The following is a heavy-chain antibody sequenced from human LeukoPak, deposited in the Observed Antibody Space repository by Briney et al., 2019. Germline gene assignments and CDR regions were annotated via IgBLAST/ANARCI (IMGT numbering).Heavy chain of an antibody. CDR1: GFTFSIYS. V-gene: IGHV3-48*02. CDR2: ISSSGTI. CDR3: ARSSSSWDYFDY. D-gene: IGHD6-13*01. Sequence: PGGSLRLSCAASGFTFSIYSMNWVRQAPGKGLEWVSYISSSGTIYYADSVKGRFTISRDNAKNSLYLQMNSLRDEDTAVYYCARSSSSWDYFDYWGQGTLVTVSS. J-gene: IGHJ4*02.